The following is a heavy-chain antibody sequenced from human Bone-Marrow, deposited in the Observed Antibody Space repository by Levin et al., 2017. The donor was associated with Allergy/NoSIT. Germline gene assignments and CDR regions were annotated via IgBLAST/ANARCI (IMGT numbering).Heavy chain of an antibody. J-gene: IGHJ5*02. CDR3: ARIGNFFGP. CDR2: IEYSGDT. Sequence: TSETLSLTCAVSVDSISSGDYYWSWIRQSPGRGLEWLGHIEYSGDTYYNPSLEHRLTISVDTSKNHFSLSLTSVTVADTAMYFCARIGNFFGPWGQGILVTVSS. CDR1: VDSISSGDYY. V-gene: IGHV4-30-4*01.